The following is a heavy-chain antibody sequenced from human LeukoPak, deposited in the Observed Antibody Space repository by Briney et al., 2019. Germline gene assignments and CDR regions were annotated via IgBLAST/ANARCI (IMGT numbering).Heavy chain of an antibody. Sequence: PSETLSLTCTVSGGSISSSNYYWGWVRQPPWNGLEWIGSIYYGGTTSYNPSLKSRVTISVDTSRHQFSLKLSSVTAADTAVYYCTRRPVVGAALRTYYFDYWGQGALVTVSS. CDR2: IYYGGTT. CDR1: GGSISSSNYY. CDR3: TRRPVVGAALRTYYFDY. V-gene: IGHV4-39*01. J-gene: IGHJ4*02. D-gene: IGHD1-26*01.